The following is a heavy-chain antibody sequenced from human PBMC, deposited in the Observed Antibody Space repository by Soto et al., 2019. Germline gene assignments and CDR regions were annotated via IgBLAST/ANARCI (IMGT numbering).Heavy chain of an antibody. Sequence: EVQLVESGGGLIQPGGSLKLSCAASGLTVSNNYMSWVRQAPGKGLEWVSVIYKDGKTYYADSVKGRFTISRDTSKNTLHLQMDSLRDEDTAVYYCVRPRPSGQNYGMDVWGQGTTVTVSS. CDR3: VRPRPSGQNYGMDV. V-gene: IGHV3-53*01. CDR2: IYKDGKT. J-gene: IGHJ6*02. D-gene: IGHD2-8*02. CDR1: GLTVSNNY.